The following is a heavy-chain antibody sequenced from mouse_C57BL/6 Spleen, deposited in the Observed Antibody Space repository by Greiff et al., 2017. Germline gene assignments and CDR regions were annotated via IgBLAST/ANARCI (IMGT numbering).Heavy chain of an antibody. CDR3: ARSYGSKGDYFDY. D-gene: IGHD1-1*01. CDR1: GFTFSDYG. CDR2: ISSGSSTI. Sequence: EVKLVESGGGLVKPGGSLKLSCAASGFTFSDYGMHWVRQAPEKGLEWVAYISSGSSTIYYADTVKGRFTISRDNAKNTLFLQMTSLRSEDTAMYYCARSYGSKGDYFDYWGQGTTLTVSS. V-gene: IGHV5-17*01. J-gene: IGHJ2*01.